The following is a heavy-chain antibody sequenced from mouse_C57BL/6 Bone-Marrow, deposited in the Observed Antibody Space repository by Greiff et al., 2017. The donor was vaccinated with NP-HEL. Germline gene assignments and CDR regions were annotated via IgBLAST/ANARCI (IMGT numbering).Heavy chain of an antibody. CDR2: IDPENGDT. J-gene: IGHJ2*01. CDR3: TTSYYYGSRRVDY. Sequence: EVQLVESGAELVRPGASVKLSCTASGFNIKDDYMHWVKQRPEQGLEWIGWIDPENGDTEYASKFQGKATITADTSSNTAYLQLSSLTSEDTAVYYCTTSYYYGSRRVDYWGQGTTLTVSS. CDR1: GFNIKDDY. D-gene: IGHD1-1*01. V-gene: IGHV14-4*01.